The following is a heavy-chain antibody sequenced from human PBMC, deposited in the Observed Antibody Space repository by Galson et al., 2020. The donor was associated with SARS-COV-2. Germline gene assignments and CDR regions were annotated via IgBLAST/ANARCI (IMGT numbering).Heavy chain of an antibody. V-gene: IGHV5-51*01. CDR2: IYPGDSDT. D-gene: IGHD4-17*01. J-gene: IGHJ2*01. CDR1: GYRFTNYW. CDR3: ARHQTSSVTIYFDL. Sequence: GESLKISCKGSGYRFTNYWIGWVRQMPGKGLEWMGNIYPGDSDTRYSPSFQGQVTISADKSISTAYLQWSSLKASDTAMYYCARHQTSSVTIYFDLWGRGTLVTVSS.